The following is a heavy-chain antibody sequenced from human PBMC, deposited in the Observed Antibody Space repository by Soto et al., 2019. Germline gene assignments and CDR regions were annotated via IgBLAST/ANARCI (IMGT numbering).Heavy chain of an antibody. CDR3: ATHYDSLTGYLVDI. J-gene: IGHJ3*02. CDR1: GFTFSSYS. CDR2: ISSSSSTI. D-gene: IGHD3-9*01. Sequence: EVQLVESGGGLVQPGGSLRLSCAASGFTFSSYSMNWVRQAPGKGLEWVSYISSSSSTIYYADSVKGRFTISRDNAKNSLYLQMNSLRAEDTAVYYCATHYDSLTGYLVDIWGQGTIVTVSS. V-gene: IGHV3-48*01.